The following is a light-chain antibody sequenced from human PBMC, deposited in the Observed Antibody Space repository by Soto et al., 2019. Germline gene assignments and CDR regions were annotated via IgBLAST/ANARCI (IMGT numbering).Light chain of an antibody. CDR3: PQANSFPLT. V-gene: IGKV1D-12*01. Sequence: DIPLTQSPSSLSASVGDRVTITCRASQGIRSCLAWYQQKLGKAPKLLIYDASTLQSGVPSRFSGSGSGTDFTLTINSLQPEDFATYYCPQANSFPLTSAGGTNADIK. J-gene: IGKJ4*01. CDR1: QGIRSC. CDR2: DAS.